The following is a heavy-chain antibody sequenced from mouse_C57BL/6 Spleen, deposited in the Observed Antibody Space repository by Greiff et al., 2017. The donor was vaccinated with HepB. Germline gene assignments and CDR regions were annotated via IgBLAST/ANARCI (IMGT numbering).Heavy chain of an antibody. V-gene: IGHV1-80*01. Sequence: VQLQQSGAELVKPGASVKISCKASGYAFSSYWMNWVKQRPGKGLEWIGQIYPGDGDTNDNGKFKGKATLTADKSSSTAYMQLRRLTSEDSAVYFCARNEYDGGFAYWGQGTLVTVSA. CDR3: ARNEYDGGFAY. J-gene: IGHJ3*01. CDR2: IYPGDGDT. D-gene: IGHD2-4*01. CDR1: GYAFSSYW.